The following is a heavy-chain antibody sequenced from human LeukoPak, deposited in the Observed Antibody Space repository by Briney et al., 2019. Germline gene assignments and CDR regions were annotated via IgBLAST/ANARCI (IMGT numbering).Heavy chain of an antibody. J-gene: IGHJ4*02. CDR3: ARGNGVYGY. CDR2: IYYSGST. D-gene: IGHD2-8*01. V-gene: IGHV4-59*01. Sequence: SETLSLTCTVSGGSISSYYWSWIRQPPGKGLEWIGYIYYSGSTNYNPSLKSRVTISVDTSKNQFSLKLSSVTAADTAVYYCARGNGVYGYWGQGTLLTVSS. CDR1: GGSISSYY.